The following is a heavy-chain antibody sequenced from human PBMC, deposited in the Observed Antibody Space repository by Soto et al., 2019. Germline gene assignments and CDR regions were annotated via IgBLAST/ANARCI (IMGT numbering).Heavy chain of an antibody. D-gene: IGHD2-21*02. CDR2: MSHSGGT. J-gene: IGHJ3*02. CDR3: ARVERGTATSVVDAFDI. CDR1: GGFVSSGTYF. Sequence: QVQLQQWGAGLLKPSETLSLTCAVYGGFVSSGTYFWSWIRQPPGKGLEWIGEMSHSGGTHFNPSINSRVTISVDTSKNQCSPKMSSVTAADTALYYCARVERGTATSVVDAFDIWGPGTMVTVSS. V-gene: IGHV4-34*01.